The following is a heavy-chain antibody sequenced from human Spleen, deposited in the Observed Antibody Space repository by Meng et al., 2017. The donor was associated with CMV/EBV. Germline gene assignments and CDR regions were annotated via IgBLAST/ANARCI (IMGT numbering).Heavy chain of an antibody. CDR1: GGTFSSYA. Sequence: QERVGRAGAEVKKPRSPVKVSCKASGGTFSSYAISWVRQAPGQGLEWMGGIIPIFGTANYAQKFQGRDTITADESTSTAYMELSSLRSEDTAVYYCARAHDTSGYSGYWGQGTLVTVSS. J-gene: IGHJ4*02. CDR2: IIPIFGTA. V-gene: IGHV1-69*01. D-gene: IGHD3-22*01. CDR3: ARAHDTSGYSGY.